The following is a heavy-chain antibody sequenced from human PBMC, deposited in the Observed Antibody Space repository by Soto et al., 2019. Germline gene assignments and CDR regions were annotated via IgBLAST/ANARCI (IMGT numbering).Heavy chain of an antibody. CDR3: ATEDESSGHAGTFYH. J-gene: IGHJ1*01. CDR2: IAHDGNAK. Sequence: QVQLVESGGGVVQPGTSLRLSCAAGEFTFSSCVSQWARQAPGKGLEWVAGIAHDGNAKHYADSVKDRFTISRDNSRNTLYLQMSGLRLEDTDLYYCATEDESSGHAGTFYHWGQGTLVTVSS. V-gene: IGHV3-30*03. CDR1: EFTFSSCV. D-gene: IGHD3-22*01.